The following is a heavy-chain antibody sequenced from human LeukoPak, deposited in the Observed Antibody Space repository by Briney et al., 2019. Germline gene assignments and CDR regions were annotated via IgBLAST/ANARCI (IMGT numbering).Heavy chain of an antibody. CDR1: GYSFTSYW. V-gene: IGHV5-51*01. D-gene: IGHD1-1*01. J-gene: IGHJ4*02. CDR3: ARHETGPYFDY. Sequence: GESLKISCQVSGYSFTSYWIAWVRQMPGKGLEWMGIIYPGDSNTRYSPSFQGQVTISVDTSINTAYLQWISLKASDTAMYYCARHETGPYFDYWGQGTLVTVSS. CDR2: IYPGDSNT.